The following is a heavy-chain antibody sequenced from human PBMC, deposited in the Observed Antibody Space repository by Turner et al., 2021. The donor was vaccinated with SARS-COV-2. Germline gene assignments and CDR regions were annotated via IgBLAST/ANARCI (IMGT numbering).Heavy chain of an antibody. V-gene: IGHV3-15*01. D-gene: IGHD3-10*01. CDR3: TTAGGSGSYYNVRYYYYYGMDV. CDR1: GFTISNAW. J-gene: IGHJ6*02. CDR2: IKSKTDGGTT. Sequence: GFTISNAWMSWVRQAPGKGLEWVGRIKSKTDGGTTDYAAPVKGRFTISRDDSKNTLYLQMNSLKTEATAVYYCTTAGGSGSYYNVRYYYYYGMDVWGQGTTVTVSS.